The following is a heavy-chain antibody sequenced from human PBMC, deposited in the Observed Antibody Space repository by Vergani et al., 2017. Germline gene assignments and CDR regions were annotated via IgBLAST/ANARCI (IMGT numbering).Heavy chain of an antibody. CDR2: MYTSGHT. V-gene: IGHV4-61*02. D-gene: IGHD5-12*01. CDR1: GASVSRGTYY. J-gene: IGHJ4*02. CDR3: ARGMSRFYSGYDYYRGIAYYGFDY. Sequence: QVQLQESGPGLLKPSQTLSLTCTVSGASVSRGTYYWTWIRQPAGKKLEWIVRMYTSGHTIYNPSLESRVTMSVDTSKNQFSLKLSSVTAADTAVYYCARGMSRFYSGYDYYRGIAYYGFDYWGQGTLVTVSS.